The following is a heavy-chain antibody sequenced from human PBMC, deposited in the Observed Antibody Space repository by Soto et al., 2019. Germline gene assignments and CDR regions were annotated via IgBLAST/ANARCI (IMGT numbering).Heavy chain of an antibody. D-gene: IGHD1-1*01. CDR3: AISGDNFNVLDY. Sequence: QVHLVESGGGLVKPGGSLRLSCAASGFTFSDYYMSWVRQAPCRGLEWISYSSNSGTFARYATSVKGRFSISRDNANNSLCLEMNSLRVEDTAVYYCAISGDNFNVLDYWGQGAPVSVSS. J-gene: IGHJ4*02. CDR2: SSNSGTFA. CDR1: GFTFSDYY. V-gene: IGHV3-11*06.